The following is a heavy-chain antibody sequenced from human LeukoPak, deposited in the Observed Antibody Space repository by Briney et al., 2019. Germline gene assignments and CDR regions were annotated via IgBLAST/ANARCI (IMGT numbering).Heavy chain of an antibody. CDR2: IYTSGST. Sequence: SETLSLTCTVSGSSISSGSYYWSWIRQPAGKGLEWIGRIYTSGSTNYNPSLKSRVTISVDTSKNQFSLKLSSVTAADTAVYYCAREPVAMVPQDYYFDYWGQGTLVTVSS. D-gene: IGHD5-18*01. CDR1: GSSISSGSYY. V-gene: IGHV4-61*02. CDR3: AREPVAMVPQDYYFDY. J-gene: IGHJ4*02.